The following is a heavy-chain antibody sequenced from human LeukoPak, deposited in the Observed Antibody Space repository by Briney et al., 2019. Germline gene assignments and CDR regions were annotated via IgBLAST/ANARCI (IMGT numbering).Heavy chain of an antibody. CDR1: GFTFSHSI. D-gene: IGHD5-24*01. Sequence: GRSLRLSCAASGFTFSHSIMHWVRQAPGKGLEWVAVVEDDGKNMYYADSVNGRFTITRDNSQNTVYLQMNSLRADDTAVYYCAREKSSDGPNERLYYYYMDVWGKGTTVSVSS. J-gene: IGHJ6*03. V-gene: IGHV3-30*04. CDR2: VEDDGKNM. CDR3: AREKSSDGPNERLYYYYMDV.